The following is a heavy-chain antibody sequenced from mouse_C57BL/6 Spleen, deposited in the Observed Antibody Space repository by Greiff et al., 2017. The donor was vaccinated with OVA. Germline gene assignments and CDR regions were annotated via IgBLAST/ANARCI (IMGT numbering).Heavy chain of an antibody. D-gene: IGHD1-1*01. CDR1: GYTFTTYP. V-gene: IGHV1-47*01. Sequence: QVQLQQSGAELVKPGASVKMSCKASGYTFTTYPIEWMKQNHGKSLEWIGNFHPYNDDTKYNEKFKGKATLTVEKSSSTVYLELSRLTSDDSAVYYCARGKCYYGSSYRYYFDYWGQGTTLTVSS. CDR2: FHPYNDDT. CDR3: ARGKCYYGSSYRYYFDY. J-gene: IGHJ2*01.